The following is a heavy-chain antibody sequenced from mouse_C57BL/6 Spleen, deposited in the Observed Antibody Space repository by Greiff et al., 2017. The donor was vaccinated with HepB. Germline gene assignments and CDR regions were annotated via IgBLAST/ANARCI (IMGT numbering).Heavy chain of an antibody. CDR3: ARGDYYGSSWFAY. CDR1: GFTFSSYA. Sequence: VQLKESGGGLVKPGGSLKLSCAASGFTFSSYAMSWVRQTPEKRLEWVATISDGGSYTYYPDNVKGRFTISRDNAKNNLYLQMSHLKSEDTAMYYCARGDYYGSSWFAYWGQGTLVTVSA. J-gene: IGHJ3*01. CDR2: ISDGGSYT. D-gene: IGHD1-1*01. V-gene: IGHV5-4*01.